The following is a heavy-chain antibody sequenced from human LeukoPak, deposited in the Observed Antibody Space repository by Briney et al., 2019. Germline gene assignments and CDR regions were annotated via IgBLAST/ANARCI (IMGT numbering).Heavy chain of an antibody. V-gene: IGHV4-61*02. CDR3: XRGPYXYDSSGAFDI. CDR1: GDSXSSGDYY. D-gene: IGHD3-22*01. CDR2: ISSSGST. Sequence: GDSXSSGDYYWSWIRQPAGKGLEWIGRISSSGSTNYNPSLKSRVTISVDTSKNQFSLKLSSVTAADTAVYFCXRGPYXYDSSGAFDIWGQGTMVTVSS. J-gene: IGHJ3*02.